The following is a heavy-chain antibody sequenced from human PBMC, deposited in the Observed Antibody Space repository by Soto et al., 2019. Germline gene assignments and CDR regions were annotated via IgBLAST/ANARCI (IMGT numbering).Heavy chain of an antibody. Sequence: QVQLVQSGAEVKKPGASVKVSCKASGYTFTSYDINWVRQATGQGLEWMGWMNPNSGNTGYAQKFQGRVTMTRNTSISTAYMELSSLRSEDTAVYYCARLRVYCSSTSCRLYYYCMDVWGKGTTVTVSS. CDR1: GYTFTSYD. J-gene: IGHJ6*03. CDR2: MNPNSGNT. CDR3: ARLRVYCSSTSCRLYYYCMDV. D-gene: IGHD2-2*01. V-gene: IGHV1-8*01.